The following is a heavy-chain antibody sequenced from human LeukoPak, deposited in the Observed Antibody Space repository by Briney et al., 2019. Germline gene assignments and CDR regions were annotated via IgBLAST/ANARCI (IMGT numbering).Heavy chain of an antibody. D-gene: IGHD5-18*01. V-gene: IGHV3-30-3*01. CDR3: ARDFYGGGYSYGSYYYYGMDV. CDR1: GFTFSSYA. CDR2: ISYEGNNK. J-gene: IGHJ6*04. Sequence: GGSLRLSCAASGFTFSSYAMHWVRQAPGKGLEWVAVISYEGNNKYYADSVKGRFTISRDNSKNTLYLQMNSLRTEDTAVYYCARDFYGGGYSYGSYYYYGMDVWGKGTTVTVSS.